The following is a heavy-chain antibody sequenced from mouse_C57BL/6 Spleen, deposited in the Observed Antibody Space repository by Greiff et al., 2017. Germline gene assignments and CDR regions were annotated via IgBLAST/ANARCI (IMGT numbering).Heavy chain of an antibody. Sequence: QVQLKESGAELVKPGASVKISCKASGYAFSSYWMNWVKQRPGKGLEWIGQIYPGDGDTNYNGKFKGKATLTADKSSSTAYMQLSSLTSEDSAVYFCARREDYYGSSYEAWFAYWGQGTLVTVSA. CDR2: IYPGDGDT. CDR1: GYAFSSYW. V-gene: IGHV1-80*01. J-gene: IGHJ3*01. D-gene: IGHD1-1*01. CDR3: ARREDYYGSSYEAWFAY.